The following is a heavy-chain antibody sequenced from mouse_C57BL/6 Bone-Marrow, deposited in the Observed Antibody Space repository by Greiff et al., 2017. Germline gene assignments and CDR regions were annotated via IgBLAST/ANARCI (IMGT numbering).Heavy chain of an antibody. CDR1: GYTFTSYW. D-gene: IGHD1-1*01. V-gene: IGHV1-64*01. J-gene: IGHJ4*01. CDR3: ARVHYYGSPFYYAMDY. CDR2: IHPNSGST. Sequence: QVQLQQSGAELVKPGASVKLSCKASGYTFTSYWMHWVKQRPGQGLEWIGMIHPNSGSTNYNEKFKSKDTLTVDKSSSTAYMQLSSLTSEDSAVXYCARVHYYGSPFYYAMDYWGQGTSVTVSS.